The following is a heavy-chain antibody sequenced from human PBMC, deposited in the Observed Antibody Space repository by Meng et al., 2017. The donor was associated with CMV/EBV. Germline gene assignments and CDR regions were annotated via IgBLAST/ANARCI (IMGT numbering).Heavy chain of an antibody. J-gene: IGHJ5*02. CDR1: RFTFSSYW. CDR3: ARESTIFGVVISP. CDR2: IKQDGSEK. V-gene: IGHV3-7*01. Sequence: GGSLRLSCAASRFTFSSYWMSWVRQAPGKGLEWVANIKQDGSEKYYVDSVKGRFTISRDNAKNSLYLQMNSLRAEDTAVYYCARESTIFGVVISPWGQGTLVTVSS. D-gene: IGHD3-3*01.